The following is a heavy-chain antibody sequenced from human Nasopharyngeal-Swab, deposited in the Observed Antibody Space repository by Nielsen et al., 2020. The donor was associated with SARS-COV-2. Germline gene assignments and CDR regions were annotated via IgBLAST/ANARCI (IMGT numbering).Heavy chain of an antibody. D-gene: IGHD6-13*01. CDR1: GLTFSTYA. Sequence: GESLKISCSVSGLTFSTYAMRWGRQAPGQGLEWGSAICGRGTDTSYADSVKGRFTISRDNSKNTVFLQMNSLRADDTAVYYCAKDGSSTPTYWGQGTLVSVSS. CDR2: ICGRGTDT. J-gene: IGHJ4*02. V-gene: IGHV3-23*01. CDR3: AKDGSSTPTY.